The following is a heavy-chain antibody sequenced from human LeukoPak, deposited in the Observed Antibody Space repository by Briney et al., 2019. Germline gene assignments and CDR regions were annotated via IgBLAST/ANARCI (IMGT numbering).Heavy chain of an antibody. V-gene: IGHV3-48*04. CDR3: AREGLYGY. Sequence: GGSLRLSCAASGFTFSSYSMNWVRQAPGKGLEWVSYISSSSSTIYYADSVKGRFTISRDNAKKSLYLQMNSLRAEDTAVYFCAREGLYGYWGQGTLVTVSS. CDR1: GFTFSSYS. CDR2: ISSSSSTI. D-gene: IGHD2/OR15-2a*01. J-gene: IGHJ4*02.